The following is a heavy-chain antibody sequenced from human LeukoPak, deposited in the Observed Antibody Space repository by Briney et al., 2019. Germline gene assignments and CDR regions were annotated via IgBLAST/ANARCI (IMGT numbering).Heavy chain of an antibody. CDR1: GYTLTELS. CDR2: FDPEDGET. V-gene: IGHV1-24*01. D-gene: IGHD3-10*01. J-gene: IGHJ6*02. CDR3: ARAGPQTYYNYGLDV. Sequence: ASVKVSCKVSGYTLTELSMHWVRQAPGKGLEWMGGFDPEDGETIYAQKFQGRVTMTEDTSTDTAYMELSSLGSDDTAVYYCARAGPQTYYNYGLDVWGQGTTVTVSS.